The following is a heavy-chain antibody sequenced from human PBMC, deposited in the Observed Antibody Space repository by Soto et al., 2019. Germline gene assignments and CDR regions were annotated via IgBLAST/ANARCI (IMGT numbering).Heavy chain of an antibody. D-gene: IGHD6-19*01. CDR1: GFTFSSSA. V-gene: IGHV1-58*01. CDR3: ATRIGNIGWYWLDT. Sequence: SVKVSCKASGFTFSSSAVQWVRQARGQGLEWIGWIVLGNGNTNYAQKLQERVTITRDMSTSTAYMEVRSLTFEDTAVYYCATRIGNIGWYWLDTWGQGTLVTVSS. CDR2: IVLGNGNT. J-gene: IGHJ5*02.